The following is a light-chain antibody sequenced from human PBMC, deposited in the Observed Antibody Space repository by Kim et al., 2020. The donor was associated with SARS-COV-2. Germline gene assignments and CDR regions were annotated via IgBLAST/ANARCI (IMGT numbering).Light chain of an antibody. V-gene: IGLV1-47*01. CDR1: SSNVGRSD. J-gene: IGLJ3*02. CDR3: ATWDHSLNAGV. Sequence: QSVLTQSPSVSGTPGQRVTISCSGSSSNVGRSDVFWYQQFPGTAPKVLICRNDQRPSGVSDRFSGSKSGTSASLAISGLRSEDEGDYYCATWDHSLNAGVFGGGTKVTVL. CDR2: RND.